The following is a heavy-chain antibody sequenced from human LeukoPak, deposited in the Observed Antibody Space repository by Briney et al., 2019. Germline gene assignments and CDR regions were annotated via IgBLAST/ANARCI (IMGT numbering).Heavy chain of an antibody. CDR2: INPSGGST. Sequence: ASVKVSCKASGYTFTSYYMHWVRQAPGQGLEWMGIINPSGGSTSYAQKFQGRVTMTRDTSTSTAYMELSSLRSEDTAVYYCAREREEWFGELLYYFDYWGQGTLVTVSS. J-gene: IGHJ4*02. D-gene: IGHD3-10*01. CDR3: AREREEWFGELLYYFDY. CDR1: GYTFTSYY. V-gene: IGHV1-46*01.